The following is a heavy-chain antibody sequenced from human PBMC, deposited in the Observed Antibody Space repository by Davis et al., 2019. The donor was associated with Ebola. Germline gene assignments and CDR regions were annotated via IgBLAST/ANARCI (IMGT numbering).Heavy chain of an antibody. V-gene: IGHV3-21*01. CDR3: ARGDRWVPFDY. J-gene: IGHJ4*02. D-gene: IGHD5-24*01. CDR1: GFTFSNAW. CDR2: ISSSSSYI. Sequence: GGSLRLSCAASGFTFSNAWMSWVRQAPGKGLEWVSSISSSSSYIYYADSVKGRFTISRDNAKNSLYLQMNSLRAEDTAVYYCARGDRWVPFDYWGQGTLVTVSS.